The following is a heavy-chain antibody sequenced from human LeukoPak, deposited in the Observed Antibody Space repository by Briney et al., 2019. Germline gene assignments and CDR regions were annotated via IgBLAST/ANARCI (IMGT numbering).Heavy chain of an antibody. CDR2: IYSGGST. V-gene: IGHV3-53*04. J-gene: IGHJ6*02. CDR3: ARELYCSGGSCPYYYGMDG. Sequence: GGSLRLSCAASGFTVSSNYMSWVRQAPGKGLEWVSVIYSGGSTYYADSVKGRFTISRHNSKNTLYLQMNSLRAEHTAVYYCARELYCSGGSCPYYYGMDGWGQGTTVTVSS. D-gene: IGHD2-15*01. CDR1: GFTVSSNY.